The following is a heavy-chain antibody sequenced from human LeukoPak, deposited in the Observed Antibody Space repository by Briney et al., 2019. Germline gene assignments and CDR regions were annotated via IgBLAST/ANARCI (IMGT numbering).Heavy chain of an antibody. CDR2: INPNSGGT. V-gene: IGHV1-2*06. CDR3: ARDLFWYRDAFDI. CDR1: GYTFTGYY. J-gene: IGHJ3*02. D-gene: IGHD3-3*01. Sequence: GPSVKVSCKASGYTFTGYYMHWVRQAPGQGLEWMGRINPNSGGTNYAQKFQGRVTMTRDTSISTAYMELSRLRSDDTAVYYCARDLFWYRDAFDIWGQGTMVTVSS.